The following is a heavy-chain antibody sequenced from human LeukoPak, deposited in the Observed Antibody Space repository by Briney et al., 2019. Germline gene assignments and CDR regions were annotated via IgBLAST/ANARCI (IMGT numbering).Heavy chain of an antibody. V-gene: IGHV3-23*01. D-gene: IGHD1-26*01. CDR2: ISGSGGST. CDR1: GFTFSSYA. Sequence: PGGSLRLSCAASGFTFSSYAMSWVRQAPGKGLEWVSAISGSGGSTYYADSVKGRFTISRDNSKNTLYLQMNSLRAEDTAVYYCAKSLGPEYYYYYGMDVWGQGTTVTVSS. CDR3: AKSLGPEYYYYYGMDV. J-gene: IGHJ6*02.